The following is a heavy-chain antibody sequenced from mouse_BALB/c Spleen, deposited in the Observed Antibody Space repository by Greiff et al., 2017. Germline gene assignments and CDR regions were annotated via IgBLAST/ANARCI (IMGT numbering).Heavy chain of an antibody. Sequence: QVTLKVCGPGILQPSQTLSLTCSFSGFSLSTSGMGVSWIRQPSGKGLEWLAHIYWDDDKRYNPSLKSRLTISKDTSRNQVFLKITSVDTADTDTYYCARRAQDYGSSWFAYWGQGTLVTVSA. CDR3: ARRAQDYGSSWFAY. J-gene: IGHJ3*01. D-gene: IGHD1-1*01. CDR1: GFSLSTSGMG. V-gene: IGHV8-12*01. CDR2: IYWDDDK.